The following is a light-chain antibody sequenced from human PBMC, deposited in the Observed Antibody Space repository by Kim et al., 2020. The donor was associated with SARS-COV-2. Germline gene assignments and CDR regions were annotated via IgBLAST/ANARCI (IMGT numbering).Light chain of an antibody. CDR1: QSISPW. V-gene: IGKV1-5*03. CDR3: QHYNTDSPIS. CDR2: KAS. Sequence: DIQMTPFPPTLSASVGDRVTITCWASQSISPWLAWYQQKPGKAPKLLIYKASTLESGVPSRFSGSGSRTEFTLTISSLQPDDFATYYCQHYNTDSPISFGQGTKLEI. J-gene: IGKJ2*03.